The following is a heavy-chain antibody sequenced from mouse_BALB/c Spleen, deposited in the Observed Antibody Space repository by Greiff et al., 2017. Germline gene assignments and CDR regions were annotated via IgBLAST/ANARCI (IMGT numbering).Heavy chain of an antibody. CDR1: GFNIKDTY. Sequence: EVQLQQSGAELVKPGASVKLSCTASGFNIKDTYMHWVQQRPEQGLEWIGRIDPANGNTKYDPKFQGKATITADTSSNTAYLQLSSLTSEDTAVYYCARTLYFDYWGQGTTLTVSS. CDR2: IDPANGNT. CDR3: ARTLYFDY. J-gene: IGHJ2*01. V-gene: IGHV14-3*02.